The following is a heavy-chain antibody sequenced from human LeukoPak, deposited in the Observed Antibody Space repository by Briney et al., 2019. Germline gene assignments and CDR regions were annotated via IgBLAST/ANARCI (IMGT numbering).Heavy chain of an antibody. CDR1: GGSISSYY. V-gene: IGHV4-59*01. Sequence: SETLSLTCTVSGGSISSYYWSWIRQPSGKGLEWIGYIYYSGSTNYNPSLKSRVTISVDTSKNQFSLKLSSVTAADTAVYYCALGELSPDAFDIWGQGTMVTVSS. D-gene: IGHD3-16*02. CDR3: ALGELSPDAFDI. J-gene: IGHJ3*02. CDR2: IYYSGST.